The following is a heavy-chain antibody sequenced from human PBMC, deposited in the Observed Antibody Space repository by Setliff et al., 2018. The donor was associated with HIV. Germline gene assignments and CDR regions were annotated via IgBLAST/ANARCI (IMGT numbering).Heavy chain of an antibody. V-gene: IGHV4-4*02. D-gene: IGHD2-2*01. CDR1: GGPLNSRNW. CDR2: VFHSGSA. J-gene: IGHJ4*02. Sequence: SETLSLTCAVSGGPLNSRNWWSWVRQPPGKGLEWIGEVFHSGSANSNASLRSRVMISVDTSKNQFSLKLSSVIAADTAVYYCARHAAGPDGPFDYWGQGTLVTVSS. CDR3: ARHAAGPDGPFDY.